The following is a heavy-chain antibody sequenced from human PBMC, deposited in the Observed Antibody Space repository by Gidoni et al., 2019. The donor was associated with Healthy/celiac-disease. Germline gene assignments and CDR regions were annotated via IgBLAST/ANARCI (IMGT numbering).Heavy chain of an antibody. V-gene: IGHV1-2*02. CDR2: INPNSGGT. J-gene: IGHJ4*02. D-gene: IGHD4-17*01. CDR1: GYTFTGYY. Sequence: QVQLVQSGAEVKKPGASVKVSCKASGYTFTGYYMHWVRQAPGQGLEWMGWINPNSGGTNYAKKFQGRVTMTRDTSISTAYMELSRLRSDDTAVYYCARDLRVGATVTTGYWGQGTLVTVSS. CDR3: ARDLRVGATVTTGY.